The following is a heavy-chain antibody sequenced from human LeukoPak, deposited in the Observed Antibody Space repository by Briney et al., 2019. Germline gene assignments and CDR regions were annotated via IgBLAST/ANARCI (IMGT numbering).Heavy chain of an antibody. CDR1: GGSISSGSYC. Sequence: SETLSLTCTVSGGSISSGSYCWSWIRQPAGKGLEWIGHIHTSGNTNYNSSLKSRVTISVDTSKNQFSLKLSSVTAADTAVYYCARGWGLSIAAAGTFDYWGQGTLVTVSS. CDR2: IHTSGNT. J-gene: IGHJ4*02. D-gene: IGHD6-13*01. V-gene: IGHV4-61*09. CDR3: ARGWGLSIAAAGTFDY.